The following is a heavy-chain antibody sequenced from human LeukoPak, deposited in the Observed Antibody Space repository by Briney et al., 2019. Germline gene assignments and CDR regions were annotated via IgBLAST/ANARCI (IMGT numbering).Heavy chain of an antibody. CDR2: ISAYNGNT. V-gene: IGHV1-18*04. Sequence: ASVKVSCKASGYTFTSYYMHWVRQAPGKGLEWMGWISAYNGNTNYAQKLQGRVTMTTDTSTSTAYMELRSLRSDDTAVYYCARDPSGRIFGVVIPLDYWGQGTLVTVSS. J-gene: IGHJ4*02. CDR1: GYTFTSYY. CDR3: ARDPSGRIFGVVIPLDY. D-gene: IGHD3-3*02.